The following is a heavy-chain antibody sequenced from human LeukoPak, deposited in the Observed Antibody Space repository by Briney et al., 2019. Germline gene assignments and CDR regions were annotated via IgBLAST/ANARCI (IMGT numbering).Heavy chain of an antibody. CDR3: ARHFGDAYRRSFDF. J-gene: IGHJ4*02. Sequence: SETLSLTCTVSGXSISSYYWSWIRQPPGRGLEWIAYIYYTGSTNYNPSLKSRVTISVDTSKNQFSLKLSSVTAADTAVYYCARHFGDAYRRSFDFWGQGTLVTVSS. CDR2: IYYTGST. V-gene: IGHV4-59*08. D-gene: IGHD5-24*01. CDR1: GXSISSYY.